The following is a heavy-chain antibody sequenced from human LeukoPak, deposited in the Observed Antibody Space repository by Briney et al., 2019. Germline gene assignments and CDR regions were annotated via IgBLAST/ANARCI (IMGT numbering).Heavy chain of an antibody. V-gene: IGHV3-23*01. Sequence: GASLRLSCAASGFTFKTHAMSWVRQAPGKGLEWVSRIDDSGVIRSYADSVKGRFTISRDNSKMTLTLQMNSLRAEDTAVYYCARDRLPNHFWGQGTLVTVSS. CDR3: ARDRLPNHF. CDR1: GFTFKTHA. D-gene: IGHD4-11*01. J-gene: IGHJ4*02. CDR2: IDDSGVIR.